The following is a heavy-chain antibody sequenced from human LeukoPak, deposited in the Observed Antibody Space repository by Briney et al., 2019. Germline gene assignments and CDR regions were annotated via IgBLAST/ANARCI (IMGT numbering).Heavy chain of an antibody. J-gene: IGHJ4*02. CDR2: ISYDGSNK. V-gene: IGHV3-30-3*01. Sequence: GGSLRLSCAASGFTFSSYAMHWVRQAPGKGLEWVAVISYDGSNKYYADSVKGRFTISRDNSKNTLYLQMNSLRAEDTAVYYCARVCYSSGWYFDYWGQGTLVTVSS. CDR3: ARVCYSSGWYFDY. CDR1: GFTFSSYA. D-gene: IGHD6-19*01.